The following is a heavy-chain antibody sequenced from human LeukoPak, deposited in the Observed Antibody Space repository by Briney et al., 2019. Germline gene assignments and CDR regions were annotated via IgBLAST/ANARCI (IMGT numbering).Heavy chain of an antibody. Sequence: PGGSQRLSCAASGFTFSDYYMGWIRQAPGKGLEWVSYISTRGDTIHYADSVKGRFTISRDNAKNSLYLQMSSLRAEDTAVYYCARYSGDWSAHYWGQGTLVTVSS. J-gene: IGHJ4*02. CDR2: ISTRGDTI. CDR1: GFTFSDYY. V-gene: IGHV3-11*01. CDR3: ARYSGDWSAHY. D-gene: IGHD2-21*02.